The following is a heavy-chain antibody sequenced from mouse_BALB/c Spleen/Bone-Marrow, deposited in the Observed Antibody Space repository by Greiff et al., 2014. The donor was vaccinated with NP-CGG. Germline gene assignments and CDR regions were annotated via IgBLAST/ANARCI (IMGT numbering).Heavy chain of an antibody. CDR3: ATYDGYYFDY. D-gene: IGHD1-2*01. CDR1: GDSITSGY. V-gene: IGHV3-8*02. J-gene: IGHJ2*01. CDR2: ISYSGST. Sequence: EVQLQQSGPSLVKPSPTLSLPCSVPGDSITSGYWNWIRKFPGNKLEYMGYISYSGSTYYNPSLKSRISITRDPSKNQYYLQLNSVTTEDTATYYCATYDGYYFDYWGQGTILTVSA.